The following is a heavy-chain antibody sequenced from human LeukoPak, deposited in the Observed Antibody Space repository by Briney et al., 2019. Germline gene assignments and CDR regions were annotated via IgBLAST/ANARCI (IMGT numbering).Heavy chain of an antibody. J-gene: IGHJ3*02. V-gene: IGHV1-18*04. CDR2: ISAYNGNT. CDR3: ARVSIVVVPAAAAGNAFDI. D-gene: IGHD2-2*01. Sequence: GASVKVSYKASGYTFTSYGISWVRQAPGQGLEWMGWISAYNGNTNYAQKLQGRVTMTTDTSTSTAYMELRSLRSDDTAVYYCARVSIVVVPAAAAGNAFDIWGQGTMVTVSS. CDR1: GYTFTSYG.